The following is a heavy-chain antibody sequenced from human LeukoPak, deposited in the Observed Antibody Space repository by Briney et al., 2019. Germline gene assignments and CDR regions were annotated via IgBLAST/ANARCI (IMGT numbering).Heavy chain of an antibody. CDR3: ARARNNYDASGFSALDY. CDR2: IWYDGTNE. V-gene: IGHV3-33*01. D-gene: IGHD3-22*01. Sequence: PGGSLRLSCAASGLSFSSHGMHWVRQAPGKGLEWVAVIWYDGTNENYSDSLRGRFTISRDNSKNTLYLQMNSLRAEDTAVYYCARARNNYDASGFSALDYWGQGTLVTVSS. CDR1: GLSFSSHG. J-gene: IGHJ4*02.